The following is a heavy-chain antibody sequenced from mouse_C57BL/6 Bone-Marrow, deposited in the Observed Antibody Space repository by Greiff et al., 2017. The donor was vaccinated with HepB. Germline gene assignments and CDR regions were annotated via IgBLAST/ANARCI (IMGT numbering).Heavy chain of an antibody. Sequence: DVKLVESGGGLVKPGGSLKLSCAASGFTFSSYAMSWVRQTPEKRLEWVATISDGGSYTYYPDNVKGRFTISRDNAKNNLYLQMSHLKSEDTAMSYCARDPYYSTYYFDNGGQGTTLTVSS. V-gene: IGHV5-4*01. D-gene: IGHD2-5*01. CDR1: GFTFSSYA. J-gene: IGHJ2*01. CDR3: ARDPYYSTYYFDN. CDR2: ISDGGSYT.